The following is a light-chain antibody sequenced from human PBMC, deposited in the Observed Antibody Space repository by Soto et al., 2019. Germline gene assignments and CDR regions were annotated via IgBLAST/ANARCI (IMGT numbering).Light chain of an antibody. CDR3: QQSYSTSIT. J-gene: IGKJ5*01. V-gene: IGKV1-39*01. CDR2: AAS. Sequence: DIQMTQSPSSLSASVGDRVTIICRASQSISSYLNWYQQKPGKAPKLLIYAASSLQSGVPSRFSGSGSGTDFTPTISSLQPEDFATYYCQQSYSTSITFGQGTRL. CDR1: QSISSY.